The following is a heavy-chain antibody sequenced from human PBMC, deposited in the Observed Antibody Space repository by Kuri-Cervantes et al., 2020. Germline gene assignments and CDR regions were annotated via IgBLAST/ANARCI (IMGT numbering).Heavy chain of an antibody. CDR2: IHSGGST. Sequence: GESLKISCAASGCTVSSNYMSWVRQAPGKGLEWVSVIHSGGSTYYADSVKGRFTISRDNSKNTLYLQMNSLRAEDTAVYYCARGGYYYDSSGLDYWGQGTLVTVSS. V-gene: IGHV3-53*05. J-gene: IGHJ4*02. CDR1: GCTVSSNY. CDR3: ARGGYYYDSSGLDY. D-gene: IGHD3-22*01.